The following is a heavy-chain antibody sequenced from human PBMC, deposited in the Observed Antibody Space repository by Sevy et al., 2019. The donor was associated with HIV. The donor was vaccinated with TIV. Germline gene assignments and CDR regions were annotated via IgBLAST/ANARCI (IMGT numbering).Heavy chain of an antibody. CDR3: ARPRANYVDHYFFYAMDV. J-gene: IGHJ6*02. CDR2: ISYDGSDK. CDR1: GFAFSNYYA. D-gene: IGHD4-17*01. V-gene: IGHV3-30-3*01. Sequence: GGSLRLSCVASGFAFSNYYAMHWVRQAPGKGLEWVALISYDGSDKYYADSVKGRFTISRDNFKNTLFLQMNSLTTEXXXXYYCARPRANYVDHYFFYAMDVWGQGTTVTVSS.